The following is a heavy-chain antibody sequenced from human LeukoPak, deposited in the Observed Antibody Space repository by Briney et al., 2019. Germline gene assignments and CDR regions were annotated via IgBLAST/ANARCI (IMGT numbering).Heavy chain of an antibody. CDR3: AKYVAVAGTYFQH. CDR1: GFTFSSYS. D-gene: IGHD6-19*01. V-gene: IGHV3-23*01. CDR2: ISGSGGST. J-gene: IGHJ1*01. Sequence: PGGSLRLSCAASGFTFSSYSMNWVRQAPGKGLEWVSAISGSGGSTYYADSVKGRFTISRDNSKNTLYLQMNSPRAEDTAVYYCAKYVAVAGTYFQHWGQGTLVTVSS.